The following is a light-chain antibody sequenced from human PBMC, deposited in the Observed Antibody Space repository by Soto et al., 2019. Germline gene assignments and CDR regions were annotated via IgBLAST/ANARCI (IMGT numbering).Light chain of an antibody. CDR3: QVWVTANDHPI. J-gene: IGLJ2*01. V-gene: IGLV3-21*04. CDR2: YDF. CDR1: NIGDKA. Sequence: SYVLTQRPSVSVAPEKTASITCGGDNIGDKAVHWYQHRPGQAPRLVIYYDFERPSGIHERFSGSNSGNTATLTISRVEAGDEADYYCQVWVTANDHPIFGGGTKLTVL.